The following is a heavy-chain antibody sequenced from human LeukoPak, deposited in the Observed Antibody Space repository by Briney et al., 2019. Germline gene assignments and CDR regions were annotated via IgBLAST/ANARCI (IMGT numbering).Heavy chain of an antibody. D-gene: IGHD2-21*01. Sequence: GRSLRLPHAASGFPLSNDDMNRGRQAPGKGLEWVSSISNSSRHIYYKDSVGGRLTISRDDPKNFLCLEINSLRAEDTAVYYCARADCNLSSCYLRRSWFDPWGQGTLVTVSS. V-gene: IGHV3-21*01. CDR3: ARADCNLSSCYLRRSWFDP. J-gene: IGHJ5*02. CDR1: GFPLSNDD. CDR2: ISNSSRHI.